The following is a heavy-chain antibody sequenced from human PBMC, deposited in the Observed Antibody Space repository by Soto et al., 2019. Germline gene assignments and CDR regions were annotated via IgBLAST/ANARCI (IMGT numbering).Heavy chain of an antibody. D-gene: IGHD2-21*02. CDR2: ISGSGGST. J-gene: IGHJ4*02. Sequence: PGGSLRLSCAASGFTFRSYAMSWVRQAPGKGPEWVSGISGSGGSTYYADSVQGRFSISRDNSKSTLSLQMNSLGAEDTAVYYCVRDPGVTNYYFDSWGQGTLVTVSS. CDR3: VRDPGVTNYYFDS. V-gene: IGHV3-23*01. CDR1: GFTFRSYA.